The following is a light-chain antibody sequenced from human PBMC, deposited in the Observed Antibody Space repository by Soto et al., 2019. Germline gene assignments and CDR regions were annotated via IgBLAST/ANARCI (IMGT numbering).Light chain of an antibody. CDR2: CAS. Sequence: DIVITQSPDSLAVSLGESATINCKSSQSVLYSSSNKNYLAWYQQKPGQPPKLLMTCASYRESGVPDRISGIGAGTDITLTISSLQAEDVAVYYWQQYYDNPTFVEGTKLEIK. J-gene: IGKJ4*01. CDR1: QSVLYSSSNKNY. V-gene: IGKV4-1*01. CDR3: QQYYDNPT.